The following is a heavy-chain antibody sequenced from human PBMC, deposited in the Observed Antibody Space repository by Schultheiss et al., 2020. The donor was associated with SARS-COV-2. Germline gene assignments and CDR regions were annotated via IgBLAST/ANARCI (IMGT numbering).Heavy chain of an antibody. J-gene: IGHJ4*02. D-gene: IGHD1-26*01. Sequence: SQTLSLTCTVSGGSISSGSYYWSWIRQPPGKGLEWIGYIYYSGSTYYNPSLKSRVTISVDTSKNQFSLKLSSVTAADTAVYYCARRARIVGATANYYFDYWGQGTLVTVSS. CDR3: ARRARIVGATANYYFDY. CDR2: IYYSGST. V-gene: IGHV4-30-4*08. CDR1: GGSISSGSYY.